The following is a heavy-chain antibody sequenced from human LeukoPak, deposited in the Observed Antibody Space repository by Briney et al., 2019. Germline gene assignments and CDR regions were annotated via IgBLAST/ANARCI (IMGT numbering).Heavy chain of an antibody. D-gene: IGHD3-22*01. V-gene: IGHV1-18*01. J-gene: IGHJ4*02. Sequence: GAPVKVSCKASGYTFTSSGISWVRQAPGQGLEWMGWISAYSGNTNYAQKLQGRVTMTTDTSTSTAYMELRSLRSDDTAVYYCARTFPTPYYYDSPGYPRPFDYWGQGTLVTVSS. CDR3: ARTFPTPYYYDSPGYPRPFDY. CDR1: GYTFTSSG. CDR2: ISAYSGNT.